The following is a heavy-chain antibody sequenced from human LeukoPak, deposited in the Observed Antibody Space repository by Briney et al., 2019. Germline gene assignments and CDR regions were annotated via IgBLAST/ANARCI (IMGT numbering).Heavy chain of an antibody. V-gene: IGHV4-61*02. Sequence: SETLSLTCTVSGGSISSSSYYWGWIRQPAGKGLEWIGRISSSGSTNYNPSLKSRVTISVDTSKNQFSLKLSSVIAADTPVYFCARGPYSYDSSGAFDIWGQGTMVTVSS. CDR1: GGSISSSSYY. J-gene: IGHJ3*02. CDR3: ARGPYSYDSSGAFDI. CDR2: ISSSGST. D-gene: IGHD3-22*01.